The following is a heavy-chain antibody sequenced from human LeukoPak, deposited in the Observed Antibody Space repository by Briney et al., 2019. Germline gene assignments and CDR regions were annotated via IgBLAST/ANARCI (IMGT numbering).Heavy chain of an antibody. CDR3: AKAMSTDHYDSKGFYRVDFDS. V-gene: IGHV3-23*01. D-gene: IGHD3-22*01. CDR2: LSNSGGSGGTT. J-gene: IGHJ4*02. Sequence: GGSLRLSCAASGFKFDDYGMSWVRQAPGKGLEWVSALSNSGGSGGTTYFADSVKGRFSISRDNSKSTLYLQLSSLTAEDTAVYYCAKAMSTDHYDSKGFYRVDFDSWGQGTLVTVSS. CDR1: GFKFDDYG.